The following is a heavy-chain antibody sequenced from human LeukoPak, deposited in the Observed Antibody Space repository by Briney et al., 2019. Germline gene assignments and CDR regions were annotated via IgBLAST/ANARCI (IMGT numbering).Heavy chain of an antibody. CDR3: ARIRAAHDY. CDR2: ISTGGGST. CDR1: GFTFSSYA. D-gene: IGHD6-6*01. V-gene: IGHV3-23*01. J-gene: IGHJ4*02. Sequence: EGSLRLSCAASGFTFSSYAMSWVRQAPGKGLEWVSSISTGGGSTYYADSVKGRFTISRDNSKNSLYLQMNSLRAEDTAVYYCARIRAAHDYWGQGTLVTVSS.